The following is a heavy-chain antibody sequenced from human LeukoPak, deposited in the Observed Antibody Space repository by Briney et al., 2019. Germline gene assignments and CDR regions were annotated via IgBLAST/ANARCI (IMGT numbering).Heavy chain of an antibody. Sequence: ASVKVSRKASGYTFIGYYIHWVRQAPGQGLEWMGRINTYNGNTDYAQNFQGRVTMTTDTSTTTAYLDLRSLRSDDTAVYYCARGTVTTPPYYYGMDVWGQGTTVTVS. J-gene: IGHJ6*02. D-gene: IGHD4-17*01. CDR1: GYTFIGYY. V-gene: IGHV1-18*04. CDR3: ARGTVTTPPYYYGMDV. CDR2: INTYNGNT.